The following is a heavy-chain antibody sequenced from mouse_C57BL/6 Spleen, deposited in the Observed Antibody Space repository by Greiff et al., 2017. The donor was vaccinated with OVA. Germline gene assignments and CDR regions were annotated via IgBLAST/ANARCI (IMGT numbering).Heavy chain of an antibody. V-gene: IGHV1-22*01. D-gene: IGHD1-1*01. CDR3: ARGDYYGSSEYFDV. CDR2: INPNNGGT. J-gene: IGHJ1*03. CDR1: GYTFTDYN. Sequence: EVQLKESGPELVKPGASVKMSCKASGYTFTDYNMHWVKQSHGKSLEWIGYINPNNGGTRYNQKFKGKATLTVNKSSSTAYMELRSLTSEDSAVYYCARGDYYGSSEYFDVWGTGTTVTVSS.